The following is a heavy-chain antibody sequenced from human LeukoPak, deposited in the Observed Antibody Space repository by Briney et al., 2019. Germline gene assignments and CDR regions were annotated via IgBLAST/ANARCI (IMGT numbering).Heavy chain of an antibody. CDR2: VNTNTGNP. D-gene: IGHD6-13*01. V-gene: IGHV7-4-1*02. Sequence: ASVKVSCKASGYTFTSYAMNWVRQAPGQGLEWMGWVNTNTGNPTYAQGFTGRFVFSLDTSVSTAYLQISSLKAEDTAVYYCARDLVREQLVFRSLYNWFDPWGQGTLVTVSS. CDR1: GYTFTSYA. CDR3: ARDLVREQLVFRSLYNWFDP. J-gene: IGHJ5*02.